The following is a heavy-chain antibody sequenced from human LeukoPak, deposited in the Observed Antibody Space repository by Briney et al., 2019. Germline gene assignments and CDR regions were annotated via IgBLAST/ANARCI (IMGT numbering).Heavy chain of an antibody. CDR1: GFTFNTYI. Sequence: GGSLRLSCAASGFTFNTYIMNWVGQAPGKGLEWVSYISSSGSTIYYADSVKGRFTISRDNAKNSLYLQMNSLRAEDTAVYYCAELGITMIGGVWGKGTTVTISS. V-gene: IGHV3-48*04. J-gene: IGHJ6*04. D-gene: IGHD3-10*02. CDR3: AELGITMIGGV. CDR2: ISSSGSTI.